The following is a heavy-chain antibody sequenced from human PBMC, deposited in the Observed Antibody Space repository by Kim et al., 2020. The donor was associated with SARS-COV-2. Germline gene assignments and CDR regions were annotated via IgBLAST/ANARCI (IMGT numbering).Heavy chain of an antibody. D-gene: IGHD2-2*01. CDR1: GYTFTSYY. V-gene: IGHV1-46*01. CDR3: AREKGPLKRQPASNWFDP. CDR2: INPSGGST. J-gene: IGHJ5*02. Sequence: ASVKVSCKASGYTFTSYYMHWVRQAPGQGLGWMGIINPSGGSTSYAQKFQGRVTMTRDTSTSTVYMELSSLRSEDTAVYYCAREKGPLKRQPASNWFDPWGQGTLVTVSS.